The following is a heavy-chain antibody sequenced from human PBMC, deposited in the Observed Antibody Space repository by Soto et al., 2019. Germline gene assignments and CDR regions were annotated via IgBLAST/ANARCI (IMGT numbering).Heavy chain of an antibody. D-gene: IGHD6-6*01. J-gene: IGHJ4*02. CDR1: GFTVSSNY. CDR2: IYSGGST. CDR3: ARDTPPIAALDY. V-gene: IGHV3-53*05. Sequence: SLRLSCAASGFTVSSNYMSWVRQAPGKGLEWVSIIYSGGSTYYADSVKGRFTISRDNSKNTLYLQMSSLRSEDTAVYYCARDTPPIAALDYWGQGTLVTVSS.